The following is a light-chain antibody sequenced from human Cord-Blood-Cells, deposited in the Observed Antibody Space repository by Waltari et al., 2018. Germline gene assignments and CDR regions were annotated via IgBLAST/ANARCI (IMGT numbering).Light chain of an antibody. CDR1: QSVSSN. J-gene: IGKJ2*01. CDR3: QQYNNWPPYT. V-gene: IGKV3-15*01. Sequence: ELEITQSPATLSVFPGERATLSCRASQSVSSNLAWYQQKPGQAPRLLIYGASTRATGIPARFSGSGSGTEFTLTISSLQSEDFAVYYCQQYNNWPPYTFGQGTKLEIK. CDR2: GAS.